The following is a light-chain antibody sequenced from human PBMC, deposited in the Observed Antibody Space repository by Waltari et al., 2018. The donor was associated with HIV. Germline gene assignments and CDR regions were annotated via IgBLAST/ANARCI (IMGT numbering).Light chain of an antibody. J-gene: IGLJ3*02. Sequence: QAVVTQEPSLTVSPGDTVTLTCGSSTGAVTSGHYPYWFQQKPGQAPPTVIYATKNKPSWTPARFSGSLVGDKAALTLSGAQPEDEADYYCLLSYSGGPWVFGGGTKLTVL. CDR1: TGAVTSGHY. CDR3: LLSYSGGPWV. CDR2: ATK. V-gene: IGLV7-46*01.